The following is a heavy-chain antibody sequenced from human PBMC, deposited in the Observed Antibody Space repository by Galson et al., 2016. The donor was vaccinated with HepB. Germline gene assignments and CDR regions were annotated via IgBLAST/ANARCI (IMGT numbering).Heavy chain of an antibody. V-gene: IGHV4-31*03. D-gene: IGHD5-24*01. CDR1: GDSISSGGYY. CDR2: IYYSGST. J-gene: IGHJ3*01. CDR3: ARGGEMATITAAFDF. Sequence: LSLTCSVSGDSISSGGYYWNWIRQHPGKGLEWIGYIYYSGSTYYNPSLKSRVTISVDTSKNQFSLKLSSVTAADTAVYYCARGGEMATITAAFDFWGQGTMVTISS.